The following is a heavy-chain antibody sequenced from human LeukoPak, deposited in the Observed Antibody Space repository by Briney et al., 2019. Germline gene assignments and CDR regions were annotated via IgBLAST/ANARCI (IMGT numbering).Heavy chain of an antibody. CDR1: GLTFSNYA. CDR2: ITDSGRKT. V-gene: IGHV3-23*01. CDR3: AKITKATTPNY. Sequence: GGSLRLSCAASGLTFSNYALNWVRQASGKGLEWVSGITDSGRKTYYAASVKGRFSISRDNSRNTVYLQMSDLRAGDTAVYYCAKITKATTPNYWGQGTLVTVSS. D-gene: IGHD3-10*01. J-gene: IGHJ4*02.